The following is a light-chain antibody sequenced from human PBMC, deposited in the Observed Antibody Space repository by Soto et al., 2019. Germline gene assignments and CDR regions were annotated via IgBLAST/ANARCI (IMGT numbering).Light chain of an antibody. Sequence: EIVLTQSPDTLSLSPGERATVSCRASQSVSRSNLAWYQHKPGQAPRLLIYGTSNRATGIPDRLIGSGSGTDLTLTISSLEPEDFAVYYCEQYGSSPPSITFGQGTRLEIK. J-gene: IGKJ5*01. CDR3: EQYGSSPPSIT. V-gene: IGKV3-20*01. CDR1: QSVSRSN. CDR2: GTS.